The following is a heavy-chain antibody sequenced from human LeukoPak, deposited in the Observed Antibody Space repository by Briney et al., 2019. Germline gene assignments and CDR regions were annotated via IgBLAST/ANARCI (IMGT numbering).Heavy chain of an antibody. CDR1: GFTFSSYG. J-gene: IGHJ4*02. CDR3: HRDYYDSSGYYYQVQDY. Sequence: PGRSLRLSCAASGFTFSSYGMHWVRQAPGKGLEWVALISYDGSNKYYADSVKGRFTISRDNSKNTLYLQMNSLRAEDTAVYYCHRDYYDSSGYYYQVQDYWGQGTLVTVSS. V-gene: IGHV3-30*03. D-gene: IGHD3-22*01. CDR2: ISYDGSNK.